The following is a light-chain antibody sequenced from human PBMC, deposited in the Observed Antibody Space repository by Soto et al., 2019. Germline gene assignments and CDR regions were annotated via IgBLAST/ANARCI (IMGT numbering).Light chain of an antibody. CDR2: GAS. CDR3: QQYVSSPLA. CDR1: QSISSYY. J-gene: IGKJ2*01. Sequence: EIVLTQSPGTLSLSPGERATLSCRASQSISSYYLAWYQQKPGQAPRLLFYGASSRATGIPDRFSGSGSGTDFTLTISRLEPEDFAVYYCQQYVSSPLAFGQGTKLEIK. V-gene: IGKV3-20*01.